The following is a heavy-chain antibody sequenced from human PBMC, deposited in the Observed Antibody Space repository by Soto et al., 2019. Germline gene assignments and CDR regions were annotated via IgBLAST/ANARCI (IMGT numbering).Heavy chain of an antibody. CDR1: GFTCSSCG. CDR3: ARDRGAGYNLHGMDV. J-gene: IGHJ6*02. Sequence: LRLSCPASGFTCSSCGMHWVRQSPGKGLEWVAVIWYDGSNKYYAYSLKGRFTISRDNSKNTLYLQMNSLRAEDTAVYYCARDRGAGYNLHGMDVWRQGTTVTVSS. V-gene: IGHV3-33*01. CDR2: IWYDGSNK. D-gene: IGHD1-1*01.